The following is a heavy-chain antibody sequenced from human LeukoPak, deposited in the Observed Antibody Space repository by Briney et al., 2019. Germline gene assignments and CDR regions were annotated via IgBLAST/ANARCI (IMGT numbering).Heavy chain of an antibody. V-gene: IGHV3-23*01. CDR1: GFTFNNYA. CDR3: AKHLYASGTYGNFDY. Sequence: PGGSLRLSCAASGFTFNNYAMSWVRQAPGKGLEWVSVISDCGSFTYYVDSVKDRLTISRDNSRNTLFLQMNSLRADDTAVYYCAKHLYASGTYGNFDYWVQGTLVTVCS. D-gene: IGHD3-10*01. CDR2: ISDCGSFT. J-gene: IGHJ4*02.